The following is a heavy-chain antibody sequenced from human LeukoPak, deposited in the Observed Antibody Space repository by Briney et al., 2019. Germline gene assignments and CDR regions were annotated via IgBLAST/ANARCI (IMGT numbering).Heavy chain of an antibody. J-gene: IGHJ4*02. CDR1: GFTFSSYG. CDR2: ISYDGSNE. V-gene: IGHV3-30*18. Sequence: GGSLRLSCAASGFTFSSYGMHWVRQAPGKGLEWVAVISYDGSNEYYVDSVKGRFTISRDNSKNTLFLQMNGLGAEDTAIYYCAKGLALPRPHYFDYWGQGILVTVSS. CDR3: AKGLALPRPHYFDY. D-gene: IGHD6-13*01.